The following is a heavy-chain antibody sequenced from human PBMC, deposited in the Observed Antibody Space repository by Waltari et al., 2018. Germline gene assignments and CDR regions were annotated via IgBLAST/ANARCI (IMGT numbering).Heavy chain of an antibody. J-gene: IGHJ4*02. V-gene: IGHV3-74*01. CDR2: IDDDGSGT. CDR1: GFAFRSYW. CDR3: SRSPAGYSRSDY. Sequence: EVRLEESGGGLVQPGGSLRLPCPAPGFAFRSYWMHWVRQAPGKGLVWVSRIDDDGSGTTYADSVMGRFTISRDNAKNTVYLEMNSLRAEDTAVYYCSRSPAGYSRSDYWGQGTLVTVSS. D-gene: IGHD5-18*01.